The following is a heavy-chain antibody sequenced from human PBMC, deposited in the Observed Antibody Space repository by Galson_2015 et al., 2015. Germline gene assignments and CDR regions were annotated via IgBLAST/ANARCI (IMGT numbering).Heavy chain of an antibody. Sequence: SLRLSCAASGFTFSSYWMSWVRQAPGKGLEWVANINKDGSEKYYVDSVKGRFTISRDNAKNSLYLQMNSLRAEDTAVYYCAKYGPGSRTAFEIWGQGTMVTVSS. CDR2: INKDGSEK. CDR3: AKYGPGSRTAFEI. V-gene: IGHV3-7*03. D-gene: IGHD3-10*01. CDR1: GFTFSSYW. J-gene: IGHJ3*02.